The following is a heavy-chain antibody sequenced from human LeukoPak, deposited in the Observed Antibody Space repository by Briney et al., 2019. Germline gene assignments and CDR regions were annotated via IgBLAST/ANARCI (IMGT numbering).Heavy chain of an antibody. CDR1: GGSISSYY. Sequence: SETLSLTCTVSGGSISSYYWSWIRQPPGKGLEWIGYIYYSGSTNYNPPLKSRVTISVDTSKNQFSLNLSSVTAADTAVYYCARYGGLRGMDVWGQGTTVTVSS. D-gene: IGHD4-23*01. J-gene: IGHJ6*02. V-gene: IGHV4-59*01. CDR2: IYYSGST. CDR3: ARYGGLRGMDV.